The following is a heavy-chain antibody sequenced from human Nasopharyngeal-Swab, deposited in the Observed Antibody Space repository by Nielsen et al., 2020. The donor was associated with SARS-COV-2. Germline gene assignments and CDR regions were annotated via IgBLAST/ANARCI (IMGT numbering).Heavy chain of an antibody. CDR3: ARDGSAALGGWFDP. J-gene: IGHJ5*02. V-gene: IGHV4-59*02. D-gene: IGHD3-10*01. CDR1: GGSVTNYY. CDR2: IYNRGST. Sequence: SETLSLTCTVSGGSVTNYYWSWIRQAPGKGLEWIGYIYNRGSTNYNPSLRSRVTISADTSNTQFSLKLISVTAADTAVYYCARDGSAALGGWFDPWGHGILVTVSS.